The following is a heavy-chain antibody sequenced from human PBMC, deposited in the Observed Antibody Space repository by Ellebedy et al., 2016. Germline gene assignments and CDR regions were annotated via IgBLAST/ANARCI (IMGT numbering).Heavy chain of an antibody. J-gene: IGHJ3*02. D-gene: IGHD5-18*01. Sequence: ASVKVSCKASGYTFTSYYMHWVRQAPGQGLEWMGIINPSGGSTSYAQKLQGRVTMTRDTSTSTVYMELSSLRSEDTAVYYCARRGTAQGGAFDIWGQGTMVTVSS. CDR2: INPSGGST. CDR1: GYTFTSYY. CDR3: ARRGTAQGGAFDI. V-gene: IGHV1-46*04.